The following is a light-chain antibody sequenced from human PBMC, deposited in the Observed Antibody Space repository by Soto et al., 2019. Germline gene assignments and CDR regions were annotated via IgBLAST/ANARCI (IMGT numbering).Light chain of an antibody. Sequence: QSVLTQPPSVSGAPGQRITISCTGSSSNIGAGYDVHWYQQLPGTAPKLLIYGNSNRPSGVPDRFSGSKSATSASLAITWRQDEDEAYYYCQCYDSSLSAWVFGGGTQLTVL. V-gene: IGLV1-40*01. CDR1: SSNIGAGYD. CDR3: QCYDSSLSAWV. CDR2: GNS. J-gene: IGLJ3*02.